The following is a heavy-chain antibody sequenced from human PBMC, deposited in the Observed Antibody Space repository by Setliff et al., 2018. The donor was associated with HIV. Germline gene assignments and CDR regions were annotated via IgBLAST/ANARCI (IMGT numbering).Heavy chain of an antibody. Sequence: SETLSLTCTVSGGSISSYYWNWIRQPPGKGLEWIGCIYYSGITKYNPSLKSRVTMSVDTSKNQFSLKLSSVTAADTAVYYCARGVGTLGSNYYGMDVWGQGTTVTVSS. J-gene: IGHJ6*02. CDR3: ARGVGTLGSNYYGMDV. CDR2: IYYSGIT. V-gene: IGHV4-59*01. D-gene: IGHD3-16*01. CDR1: GGSISSYY.